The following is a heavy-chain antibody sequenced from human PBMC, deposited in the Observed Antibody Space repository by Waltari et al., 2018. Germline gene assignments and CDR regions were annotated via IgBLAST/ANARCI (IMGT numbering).Heavy chain of an antibody. CDR1: GFTFDDYA. V-gene: IGHV3-9*03. D-gene: IGHD3-16*02. Sequence: EVQLVESGGGLVQPGRSLRISCAASGFTFDDYAMHWVRQAPGKGLEWVSGSSWNSGSIGYADSVKGRFTISRDNAKNSLYLQMNSLRAEDMALYYCAKDSSRDYIWGSYQDYWGQGTLVTVSS. CDR3: AKDSSRDYIWGSYQDY. CDR2: SSWNSGSI. J-gene: IGHJ4*02.